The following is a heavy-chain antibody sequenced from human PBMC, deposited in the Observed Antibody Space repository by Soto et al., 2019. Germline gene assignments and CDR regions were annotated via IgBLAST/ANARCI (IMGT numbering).Heavy chain of an antibody. Sequence: GGSLRLSCAASGFTFSSYGMHWVRQAPGKGLEWVAVISYDGSNKYYADSVKGRFTISRDNSKNTLYLQMNSLRAEDTAVYYCAKDYYGSGIMDVWGQGTTVTVSS. CDR1: GFTFSSYG. CDR3: AKDYYGSGIMDV. D-gene: IGHD3-10*01. V-gene: IGHV3-30*18. CDR2: ISYDGSNK. J-gene: IGHJ6*02.